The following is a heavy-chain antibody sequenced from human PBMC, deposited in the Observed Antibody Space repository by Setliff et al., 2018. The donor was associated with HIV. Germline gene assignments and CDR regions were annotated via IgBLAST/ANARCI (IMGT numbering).Heavy chain of an antibody. J-gene: IGHJ6*02. CDR3: AREIGDYYDSSGYYPPTDYYYGMDV. CDR2: ISAYNGNT. V-gene: IGHV1-18*01. D-gene: IGHD3-22*01. Sequence: ASVKVSCKASGYTFTSYDISWVRQAPGQGLEWMGWISAYNGNTNYAQKLQGRVTMTTDTSTSTAYMELRSLRSDNTAVYYCAREIGDYYDSSGYYPPTDYYYGMDVWGQGTTVTVSS. CDR1: GYTFTSYD.